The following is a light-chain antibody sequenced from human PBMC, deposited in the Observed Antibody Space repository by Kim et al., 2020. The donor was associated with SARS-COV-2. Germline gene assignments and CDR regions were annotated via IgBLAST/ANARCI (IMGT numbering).Light chain of an antibody. V-gene: IGLV3-1*01. J-gene: IGLJ2*01. Sequence: SVSPGQTARITCSGDKLGDKYAFWDQQKPGQSPVLVMFQHDKRPSGISQRFSGSNSGNTAILTISGTRTIDEADYYCQAWDSSAAVFGGGTQLTVL. CDR3: QAWDSSAAV. CDR2: QHD. CDR1: KLGDKY.